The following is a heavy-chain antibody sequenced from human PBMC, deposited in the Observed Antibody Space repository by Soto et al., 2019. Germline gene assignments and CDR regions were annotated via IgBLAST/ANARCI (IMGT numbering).Heavy chain of an antibody. Sequence: SETLSLTCAVSGGSISSSNWWSWVRQPPGKGLEWIGEIYHSGSTNYNPSLKSRVTISVDKSKNQFSLKLSSVTAADTALYYCARASYDNVWGSYRSRSLYVFDMWGQGKMVTVSS. CDR3: ARASYDNVWGSYRSRSLYVFDM. D-gene: IGHD3-16*02. CDR2: IYHSGST. J-gene: IGHJ3*02. CDR1: GGSISSSNW. V-gene: IGHV4-4*02.